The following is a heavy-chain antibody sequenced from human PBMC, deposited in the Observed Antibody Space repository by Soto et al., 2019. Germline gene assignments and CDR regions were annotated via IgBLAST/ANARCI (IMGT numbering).Heavy chain of an antibody. CDR1: GYTFTSYY. V-gene: IGHV1-46*01. D-gene: IGHD3-22*01. CDR2: INPSGGST. J-gene: IGHJ5*02. Sequence: GASVEVSCKASGYTFTSYYIHWVRRARGQGLEWMGIINPSGGSTSYAQKFQGRVTMTRDTSTSTVYMELSSLRSEDTAVYYCARDTYYDSSGYYWFDPWGQGTLVTVSS. CDR3: ARDTYYDSSGYYWFDP.